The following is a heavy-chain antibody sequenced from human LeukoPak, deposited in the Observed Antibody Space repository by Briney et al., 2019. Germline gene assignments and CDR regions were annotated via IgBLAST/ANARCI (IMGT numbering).Heavy chain of an antibody. Sequence: GASVEVSCKASGYTFTSYYMHWVRQAPGQGLEWMGIINPSGDSTSYAQKFQGRVTMTRDTSTSTVYMALSSLRSDATAVYYCARPSLRPHAFDIWGQGTMVTVSS. J-gene: IGHJ3*02. CDR1: GYTFTSYY. CDR3: ARPSLRPHAFDI. V-gene: IGHV1-46*01. D-gene: IGHD6-6*01. CDR2: INPSGDST.